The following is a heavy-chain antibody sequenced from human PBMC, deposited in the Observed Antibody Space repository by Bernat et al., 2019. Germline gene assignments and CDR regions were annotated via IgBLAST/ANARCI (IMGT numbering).Heavy chain of an antibody. CDR1: GGSISRSSYY. D-gene: IGHD6-13*01. CDR3: ARYIAAAGTV. CDR2: IYYSGST. J-gene: IGHJ4*02. V-gene: IGHV4-39*07. Sequence: QLQLQESGPGLVKPSETLSLTCTVSGGSISRSSYYWGWIRQPPGRGLEWIGSIYYSGSTNYNPSLKSRVTISVDTSKNQFSLKLSSVTAADTAVYYCARYIAAAGTVWGQGTLVTVSS.